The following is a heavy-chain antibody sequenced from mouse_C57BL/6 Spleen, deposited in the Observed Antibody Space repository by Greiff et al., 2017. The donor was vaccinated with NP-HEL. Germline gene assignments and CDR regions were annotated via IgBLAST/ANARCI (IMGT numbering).Heavy chain of an antibody. CDR2: ISYDGSN. CDR3: ARDGGSYYSNYNWYFDV. D-gene: IGHD2-5*01. V-gene: IGHV3-6*01. Sequence: ESGPGLVKPSQSLPLTCSVTGYSITSGYYWNWIRQFPGNKLEWMGYISYDGSNNYNPSLKNRISITRDTSKNQFFLKLNSVTTEDTATYYCARDGGSYYSNYNWYFDVWGTGTTVTVSS. CDR1: GYSITSGYY. J-gene: IGHJ1*03.